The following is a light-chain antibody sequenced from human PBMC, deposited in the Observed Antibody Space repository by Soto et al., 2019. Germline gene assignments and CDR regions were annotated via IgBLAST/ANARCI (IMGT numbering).Light chain of an antibody. CDR2: AAS. CDR1: QGSSNY. CDR3: QKYNSVPFT. J-gene: IGKJ3*01. Sequence: DIQMTQSPPSLSASVGDRVTITCRSSQGSSNYLAWYQHKPGKVPKLLIYAASTLQSGFPSRFSGSGSGTDFSLTISSLQPEDVASYYCQKYNSVPFTFGPGNKVESK. V-gene: IGKV1-27*01.